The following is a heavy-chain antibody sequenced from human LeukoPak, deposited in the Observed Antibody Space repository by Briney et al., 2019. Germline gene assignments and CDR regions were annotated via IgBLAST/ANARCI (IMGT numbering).Heavy chain of an antibody. CDR1: GGSISSSSYY. J-gene: IGHJ4*02. D-gene: IGHD5-24*01. V-gene: IGHV4-39*07. Sequence: SETLSLTCTVSGGSISSSSYYWGWIRQPPGKGLEWIGSIYYSGSTYYNPSLKSRVTISVDTSKNQFSLKLSSVTAADTAVYYCARDQWLQFHFDYWGQGTLVTVSS. CDR2: IYYSGST. CDR3: ARDQWLQFHFDY.